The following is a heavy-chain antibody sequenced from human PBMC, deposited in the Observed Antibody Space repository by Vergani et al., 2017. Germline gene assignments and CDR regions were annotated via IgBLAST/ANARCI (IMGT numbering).Heavy chain of an antibody. CDR2: IYWNDDK. V-gene: IGHV2-5*01. CDR3: AHAKRYYDFWSGYYIYGDAFDI. J-gene: IGHJ3*02. CDR1: GFSLSTSGVG. D-gene: IGHD3-3*01. Sequence: QITLKESGPTLVKPTQTLTLTCTFSGFSLSTSGVGVGWIRQPPGKALEWLALIYWNDDKRYSPPLKSRLTITKDTYKNQVVLTMTNMDPVDTATYYWAHAKRYYDFWSGYYIYGDAFDIWGQGTMVTVSS.